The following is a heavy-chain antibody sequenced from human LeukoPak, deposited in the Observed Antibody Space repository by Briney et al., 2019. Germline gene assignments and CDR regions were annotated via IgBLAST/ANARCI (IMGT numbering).Heavy chain of an antibody. CDR1: GLTFSRYA. J-gene: IGHJ4*02. V-gene: IGHV3-30-3*01. Sequence: PGGSLRLSCAASGLTFSRYAMHWVRQAPGKGLEWVAVISYDGSNKYYADSVKGRFTISRDNSKNTLYLQMNSLRAEDTAVYYCARDRDYGDFSFDYWGQGTLVTVSS. CDR3: ARDRDYGDFSFDY. CDR2: ISYDGSNK. D-gene: IGHD4-17*01.